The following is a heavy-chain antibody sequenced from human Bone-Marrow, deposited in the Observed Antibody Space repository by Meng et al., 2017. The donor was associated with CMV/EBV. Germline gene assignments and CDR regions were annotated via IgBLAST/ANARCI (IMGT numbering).Heavy chain of an antibody. V-gene: IGHV4-34*01. Sequence: GSLRLSCAVYGGSFSGYYWSWIRQPPGKGLEWIGEINHSGSTNYNPSLKSRVTISVDTSKNQFSLKLSSVTAADTAVYYCARGGKSDIVVVPAAMKRATAFDYWGQGTRVTVSS. D-gene: IGHD2-2*01. CDR3: ARGGKSDIVVVPAAMKRATAFDY. CDR1: GGSFSGYY. CDR2: INHSGST. J-gene: IGHJ4*02.